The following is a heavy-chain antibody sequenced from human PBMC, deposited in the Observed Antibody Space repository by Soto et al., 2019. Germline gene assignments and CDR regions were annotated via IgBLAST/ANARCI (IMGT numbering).Heavy chain of an antibody. CDR2: IFFIGTS. V-gene: IGHV4-39*07. Sequence: PSETLSLTCSVSGGSISSVSSYWGVSRHPPGKGLEWIGSIFFIGTSYYNPSLESRVTISVDTSENQFSLQLSSVTAAETAVYYCVRAHALGFSHWFDPWGRGTLVTASS. CDR1: GGSISSVSSY. J-gene: IGHJ5*02. CDR3: VRAHALGFSHWFDP. D-gene: IGHD3-10*01.